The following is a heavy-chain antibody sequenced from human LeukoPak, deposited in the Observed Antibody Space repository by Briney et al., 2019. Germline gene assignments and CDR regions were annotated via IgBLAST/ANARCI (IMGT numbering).Heavy chain of an antibody. CDR2: IIPILGIA. CDR1: GGTFSSYA. J-gene: IGHJ6*02. Sequence: ASVKVSCKASGGTFSSYAISWVRQAPGQGLEWMGRIIPILGIANYAQKFQGRVTITADKSTSTAYMELSSLRSEDTAVYYCARAYTPEYYHYYGMDVWGQGTTVTVSS. V-gene: IGHV1-69*04. D-gene: IGHD3-16*01. CDR3: ARAYTPEYYHYYGMDV.